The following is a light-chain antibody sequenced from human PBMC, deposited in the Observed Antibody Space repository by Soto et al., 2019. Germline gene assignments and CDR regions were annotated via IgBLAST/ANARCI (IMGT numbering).Light chain of an antibody. CDR1: QDINIY. Sequence: DIQMTQSTSALFASVGYRFTITCQATQDINIYLNWYQQKPGKAPNLLIYDASNLEIGVPSRFSGSGSGTHFTFTISSLQHEDIGTYYCQQYDILTITFGRGTRLEIK. J-gene: IGKJ5*01. V-gene: IGKV1-33*01. CDR2: DAS. CDR3: QQYDILTIT.